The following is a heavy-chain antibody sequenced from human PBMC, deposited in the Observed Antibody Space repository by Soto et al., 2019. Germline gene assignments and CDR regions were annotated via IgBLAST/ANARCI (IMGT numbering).Heavy chain of an antibody. V-gene: IGHV1-2*02. CDR1: GYTFTGYY. J-gene: IGHJ6*02. CDR2: INPNSGGT. CDR3: ARGGIVVVPAAIFYYYGMEV. D-gene: IGHD2-2*01. Sequence: ASVKVSCKASGYTFTGYYMHWVRQAPGQGLEWMGWINPNSGGTNYAQRFQGRVTMTRDTSISTAYMELSRLRSDDTAVYYCARGGIVVVPAAIFYYYGMEVWGQGTTVTVSS.